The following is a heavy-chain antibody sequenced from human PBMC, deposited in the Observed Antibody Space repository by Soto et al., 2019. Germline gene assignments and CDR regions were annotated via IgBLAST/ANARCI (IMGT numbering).Heavy chain of an antibody. CDR2: INANNGGA. CDR1: GYNFTDYH. CDR3: AREGGSETLQPSYNWFDT. J-gene: IGHJ5*02. V-gene: IGHV1-2*02. Sequence: QVQLVQSGAEVKKPGASVKVSCKASGYNFTDYHIHWVRQAPGQGLEFMGWINANNGGAGSAQQFQGRVTVTRDTSITTVYMELSNLRSDDTAVYYCAREGGSETLQPSYNWFDTWGQGTLVTVSS. D-gene: IGHD6-25*01.